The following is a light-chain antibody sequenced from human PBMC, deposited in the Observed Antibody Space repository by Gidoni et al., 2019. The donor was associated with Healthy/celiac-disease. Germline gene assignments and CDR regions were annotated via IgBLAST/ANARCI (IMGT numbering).Light chain of an antibody. Sequence: QSALTQPASVSGSPGQPITISCTGSNRDLGEYNYVSWYQQHPGKAPKLMIYDVSNRPSGVSNRFSGSKSGNTASLTISGLQAEDEADYYCASYATSSTQVFGGGTKLTVL. CDR3: ASYATSSTQV. CDR1: NRDLGEYNY. V-gene: IGLV2-14*01. J-gene: IGLJ2*01. CDR2: DVS.